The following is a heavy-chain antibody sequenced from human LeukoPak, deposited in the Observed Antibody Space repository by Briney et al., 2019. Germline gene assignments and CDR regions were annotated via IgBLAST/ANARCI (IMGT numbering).Heavy chain of an antibody. D-gene: IGHD3-9*01. V-gene: IGHV4-4*02. J-gene: IGHJ5*02. CDR3: ATQSAYYDILTGYGSWSSWFDP. CDR1: GGSISSSNW. CDR2: IYHSGST. Sequence: SGTLSLTCAVSGGSISSSNWWSWVRQPPGKGLEWIGEIYHSGSTNYNPSLKSRVTISVDKSKNQFSLKLSSVTAADTAVYYCATQSAYYDILTGYGSWSSWFDPWGQGTLVTVSS.